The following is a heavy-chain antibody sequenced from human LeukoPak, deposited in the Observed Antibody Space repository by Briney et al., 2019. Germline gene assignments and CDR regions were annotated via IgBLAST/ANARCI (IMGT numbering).Heavy chain of an antibody. D-gene: IGHD2-21*01. CDR3: AKDGFLLWRGAFDI. Sequence: PGRSLRLSCAASGFTFSSYAMHWVRQAPGKGLEWDSAISGSGGSTYYADSVKGRFTISRDNSKNTLWLQMNSLRAEDTAVYYCAKDGFLLWRGAFDIWGQGTMVTVSS. V-gene: IGHV3-23*01. CDR2: ISGSGGST. J-gene: IGHJ3*02. CDR1: GFTFSSYA.